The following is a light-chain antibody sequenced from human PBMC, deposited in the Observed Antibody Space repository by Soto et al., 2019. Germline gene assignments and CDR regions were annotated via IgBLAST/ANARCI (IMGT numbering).Light chain of an antibody. J-gene: IGKJ1*01. CDR2: KSS. V-gene: IGKV1-5*01. CDR3: KHYSSYWT. CDR1: RDLDKW. Sequence: ILMSQSPSSLSASVGDRVTITCRASRDLDKWLAWYQQKPGRAPNLLIYKSSTLRQGVTSRFSGFGSGTEYILTITDLQPDDCATYYCKHYSSYWTFGQGTVVEMK.